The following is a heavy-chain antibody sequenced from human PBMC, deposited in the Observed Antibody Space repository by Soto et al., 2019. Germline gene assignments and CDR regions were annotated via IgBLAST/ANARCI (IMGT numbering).Heavy chain of an antibody. D-gene: IGHD2-2*01. V-gene: IGHV3-23*01. Sequence: EVQLLESGGGFVQPGGSLRLSCAASGFTFSSYAMSWVRQAPGKGLEWVSVISGSGDITYYADSVKGRFTISRDNSKNTLYVQMNSLRAEDTAIYYCAKHRDHCTSTSCYAYDYWGQGTLVTVSS. CDR2: ISGSGDIT. CDR1: GFTFSSYA. J-gene: IGHJ4*02. CDR3: AKHRDHCTSTSCYAYDY.